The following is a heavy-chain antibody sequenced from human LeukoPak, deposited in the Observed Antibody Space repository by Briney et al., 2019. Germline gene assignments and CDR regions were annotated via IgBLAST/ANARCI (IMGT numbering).Heavy chain of an antibody. CDR3: AKAPQDCSSTSCYKPSGGMDV. Sequence: GGSLRLSCAASGFTFSSYAMSWVRQAPGKGLEWVSAISGSGGSTYYADSVKGRFTISRDNSKNTLYLQMNSLRAEDTAVYYCAKAPQDCSSTSCYKPSGGMDVWGQGTTVTVSS. D-gene: IGHD2-2*02. CDR1: GFTFSSYA. CDR2: ISGSGGST. V-gene: IGHV3-23*01. J-gene: IGHJ6*02.